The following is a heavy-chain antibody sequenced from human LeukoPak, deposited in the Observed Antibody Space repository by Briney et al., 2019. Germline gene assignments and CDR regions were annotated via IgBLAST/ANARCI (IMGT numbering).Heavy chain of an antibody. CDR2: IYYSGST. CDR3: ARVGGYDWRFDY. D-gene: IGHD5-12*01. CDR1: GGSISSDY. V-gene: IGHV4-59*01. J-gene: IGHJ4*02. Sequence: SETLSLTCSVSGGSISSDYWAWIRQPPGKGLEWIGYIYYSGSTNYNPSLKSRVTISVDTSKNQFSLKLSSVTAADTAVYYCARVGGYDWRFDYWGQGTLVTVSS.